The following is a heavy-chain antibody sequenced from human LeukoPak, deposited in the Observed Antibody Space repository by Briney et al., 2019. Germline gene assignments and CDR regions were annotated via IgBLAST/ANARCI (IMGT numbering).Heavy chain of an antibody. J-gene: IGHJ4*02. D-gene: IGHD4-17*01. CDR2: ISGSGGST. V-gene: IGHV3-23*01. CDR3: AKGHHYGDYESGFSY. Sequence: GGSLRLSCAASGFTFSSYAMSWVRQAPGKGLKWVSAISGSGGSTYYADSVKGRFTISRDNSKNTLYLQMNSLRAEDTAVYYCAKGHHYGDYESGFSYWGQGTLVTVSS. CDR1: GFTFSSYA.